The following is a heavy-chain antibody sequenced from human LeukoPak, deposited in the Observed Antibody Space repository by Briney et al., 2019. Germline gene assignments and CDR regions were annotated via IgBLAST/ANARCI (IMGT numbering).Heavy chain of an antibody. CDR2: IFYSGST. D-gene: IGHD2-2*01. Sequence: PSETLSLTCTVSGGSISSHYWSWIRQPPGKGLEWIGYIFYSGSTNYNPSLRSRVTMSVDTSKNQFSLMVGSVTAADTAVYYCAREGYCSSTSCREHSMDVWGEGTTVTVSS. CDR1: GGSISSHY. J-gene: IGHJ6*03. V-gene: IGHV4-59*11. CDR3: AREGYCSSTSCREHSMDV.